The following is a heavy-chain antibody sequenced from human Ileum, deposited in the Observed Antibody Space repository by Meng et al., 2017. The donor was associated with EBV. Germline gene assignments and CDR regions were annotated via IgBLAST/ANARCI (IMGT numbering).Heavy chain of an antibody. J-gene: IGHJ4*02. CDR1: GGSSSTSSYS. CDR2: MYSSATT. CDR3: ARGSTPAAGAY. V-gene: IGHV4-39*07. Sequence: RQLHDSGPGLVKPSDTLSLSSTVPGGSSSTSSYSGGWIPQPRGKGREWSGSMYSSATTNYKQSLTSRVTISLDTSKNQLSLKLSSVTAADTAVYYCARGSTPAAGAYWGQGTLVTVSS. D-gene: IGHD6-13*01.